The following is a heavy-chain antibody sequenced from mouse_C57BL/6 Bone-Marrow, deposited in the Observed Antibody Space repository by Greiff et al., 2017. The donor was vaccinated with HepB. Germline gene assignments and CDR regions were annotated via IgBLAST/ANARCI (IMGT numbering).Heavy chain of an antibody. CDR2: IDPENGDT. J-gene: IGHJ2*01. Sequence: EVKVVESGAELVRPGASVKLSCTASGFNIKDDYMHWVKQRPEQGLEWIGWIDPENGDTEYASKFQGKATITADTSSNTAYLQLSSLTSEDTAVYYCTTRADYWGQGTTLTVSS. D-gene: IGHD3-1*01. CDR1: GFNIKDDY. V-gene: IGHV14-4*01. CDR3: TTRADY.